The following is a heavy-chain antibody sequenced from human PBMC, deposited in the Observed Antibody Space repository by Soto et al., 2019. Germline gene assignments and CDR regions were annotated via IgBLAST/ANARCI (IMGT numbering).Heavy chain of an antibody. V-gene: IGHV3-74*01. Sequence: EVQLVESGGGLVQPGGSLRLSCAASGFIFSTYWMHWVRQAPGKGLVWVSRINSDGTSTDYADSVEGRFTVSRDNAKNTLFLQMNSLRAEDTAVYYCVRVFFAGYSYGPFDSWGQGTLVIVSS. J-gene: IGHJ4*02. CDR1: GFIFSTYW. CDR3: VRVFFAGYSYGPFDS. CDR2: INSDGTST. D-gene: IGHD5-18*01.